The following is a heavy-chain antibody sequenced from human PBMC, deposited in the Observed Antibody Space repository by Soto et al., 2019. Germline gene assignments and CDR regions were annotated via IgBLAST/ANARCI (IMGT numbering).Heavy chain of an antibody. J-gene: IGHJ4*02. CDR3: ARGPDDSDVPRWDY. Sequence: QVQLVQSGAEVRKPGASVRLSCKASGYTFNRFYLHWVRQAPGQGLEWMGIINTRGGTTAYVQNLRGRLTVTRDTSTSTLYMELSNLRSEDTAVYYCARGPDDSDVPRWDYWGQGTRVTVSS. D-gene: IGHD4-17*01. CDR1: GYTFNRFY. V-gene: IGHV1-46*02. CDR2: INTRGGTT.